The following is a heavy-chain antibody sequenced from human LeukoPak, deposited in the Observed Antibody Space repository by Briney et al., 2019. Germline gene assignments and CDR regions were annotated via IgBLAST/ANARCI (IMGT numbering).Heavy chain of an antibody. CDR1: GGSFSGYY. CDR2: IYYSGST. J-gene: IGHJ4*02. D-gene: IGHD4-17*01. Sequence: SETLSLTCAVYGGSFSGYYWSWIRQPPGKGLEWIGSIYYSGSTYYNPSLKSRVTISVDTSKNQFSLKLSSVTAADTAVYYCARHGLGDYGDFDYWGQGTLVTVSS. CDR3: ARHGLGDYGDFDY. V-gene: IGHV4-34*01.